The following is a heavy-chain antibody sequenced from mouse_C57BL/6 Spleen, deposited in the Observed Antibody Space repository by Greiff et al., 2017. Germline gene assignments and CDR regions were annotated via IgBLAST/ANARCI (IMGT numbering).Heavy chain of an antibody. Sequence: QVQLKQSGAELVKPGASVKMSCKASGYTFTSYWITWVKQRPGQGLEWIGDIYPGSGSTNYNEKFKSKATLTVDTSSSTAYMQLSSLTSEDSAVYYCAKVRDGYYAMDYWGQGTSVTVSS. CDR3: AKVRDGYYAMDY. D-gene: IGHD2-3*01. CDR1: GYTFTSYW. J-gene: IGHJ4*01. CDR2: IYPGSGST. V-gene: IGHV1-55*01.